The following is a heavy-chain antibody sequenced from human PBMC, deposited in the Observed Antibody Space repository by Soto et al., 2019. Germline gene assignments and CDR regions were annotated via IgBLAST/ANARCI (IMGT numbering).Heavy chain of an antibody. D-gene: IGHD2-15*01. CDR1: GFTFGDSY. J-gene: IGHJ5*02. CDR2: ISPGSRYP. V-gene: IGHV3-11*06. Sequence: PGGALRLSCAGSGFTFGDSYMSWIRQAPGKGLEWLSYISPGSRYPAYADSVKGRFTISRDNAKRSLYLQMMSLTAEDTAIYYCVRGGGGGLFDPWGQGTMVTISS. CDR3: VRGGGGGLFDP.